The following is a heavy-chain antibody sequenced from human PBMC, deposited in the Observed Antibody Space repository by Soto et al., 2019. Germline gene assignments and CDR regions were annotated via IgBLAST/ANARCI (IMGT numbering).Heavy chain of an antibody. CDR2: INHSGST. D-gene: IGHD1-20*01. CDR1: GGSFSGYY. CDR3: ARGMTGSIRGWFDP. V-gene: IGHV4-34*01. J-gene: IGHJ5*02. Sequence: SETLSLTCAVYGGSFSGYYWSWIRQPPGKGLEWIGEINHSGSTNYNPSLKSRVTISVDTSKNQFSLKLSSVTAADTAVYYCARGMTGSIRGWFDPWGQGTMGTVSS.